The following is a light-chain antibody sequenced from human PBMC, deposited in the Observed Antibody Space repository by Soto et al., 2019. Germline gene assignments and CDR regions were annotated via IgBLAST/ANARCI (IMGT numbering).Light chain of an antibody. V-gene: IGLV1-40*01. CDR1: SSNIGAGYD. CDR2: GNS. Sequence: QSVLTQPPSVSGAPGQRVTISCTGSSSNIGAGYDVHWYQQLPGTAPKLPIYGNSNRPSGVPDRFSGSKSGTSAPLAITGLQAEDEAYYYCQSYDSSLSGFYVFGTGTNVTVL. CDR3: QSYDSSLSGFYV. J-gene: IGLJ1*01.